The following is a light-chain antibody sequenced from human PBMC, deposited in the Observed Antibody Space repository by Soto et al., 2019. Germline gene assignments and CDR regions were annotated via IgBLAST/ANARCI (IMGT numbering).Light chain of an antibody. V-gene: IGKV1-39*01. CDR2: AAS. J-gene: IGKJ3*01. CDR1: QSISSY. Sequence: DIQMTQSPSSLSASVGDRVTITCRASQSISSYLNWYQQKPGKAPKLLIYAASSLQSGVPSRFSGSGSGTDFTLTIDSLQPEDFAIYYCQQSYSTPQFTFGPGTKVDIK. CDR3: QQSYSTPQFT.